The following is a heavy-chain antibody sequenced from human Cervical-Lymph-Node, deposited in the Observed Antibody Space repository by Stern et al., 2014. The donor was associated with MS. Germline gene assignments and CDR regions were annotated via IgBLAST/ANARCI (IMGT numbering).Heavy chain of an antibody. CDR3: ARDPEWELPDY. CDR2: ISYDGSNK. Sequence: VQLVESGGGVVQPGRSLRLSCAASGFTFSSYAMHWVRQAPGKGLEWVAVISYDGSNKYYADSVKGRFTLSRDNSKNTLYLQMNSLRAEDTAVYYCARDPEWELPDYWGQGTLVTVSS. V-gene: IGHV3-30*01. J-gene: IGHJ4*02. D-gene: IGHD1-26*01. CDR1: GFTFSSYA.